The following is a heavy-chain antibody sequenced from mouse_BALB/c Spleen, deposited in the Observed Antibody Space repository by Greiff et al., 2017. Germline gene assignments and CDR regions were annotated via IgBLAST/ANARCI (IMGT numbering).Heavy chain of an antibody. V-gene: IGHV14-1*02. CDR3: ARDFAY. CDR1: GFNIKDYY. J-gene: IGHJ3*01. Sequence: VQLQQSGAELVRPGALVKLSCKASGFNIKDYYMHWVKQRPEQGLEWIGWIDPENGNTIYDPKFQGKASITADTSSNTAYLQLSSLTSEDTAAYYCARDFAYWGQGTLVTVSA. CDR2: IDPENGNT.